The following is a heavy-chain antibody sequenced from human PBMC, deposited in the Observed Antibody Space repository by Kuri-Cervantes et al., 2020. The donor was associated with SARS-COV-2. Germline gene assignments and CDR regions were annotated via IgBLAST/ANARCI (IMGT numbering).Heavy chain of an antibody. J-gene: IGHJ6*03. Sequence: GESLKISCAASGFTFSSYGMHWVRQAPGKGLEGVAVISYDGSNKYYADSVKGRFTISRDNSKNTLYLQMNSLRAEDTAVYYCTKDSLRRPFYYYYYYMDVWGKGTTVTVSS. CDR1: GFTFSSYG. V-gene: IGHV3-30*19. D-gene: IGHD4-17*01. CDR3: TKDSLRRPFYYYYYYMDV. CDR2: ISYDGSNK.